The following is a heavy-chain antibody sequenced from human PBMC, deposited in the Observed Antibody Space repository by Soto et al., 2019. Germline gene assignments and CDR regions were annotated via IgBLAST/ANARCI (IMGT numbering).Heavy chain of an antibody. CDR3: AKGRGKNWNFDY. CDR1: GFTFSSYA. V-gene: IGHV3-23*01. D-gene: IGHD1-1*01. J-gene: IGHJ4*02. CDR2: ISGSGGTA. Sequence: EVQLLESGGGSVQPGGSLRLSCVASGFTFSSYAMHWVRRPPGKGLEWVSSISGSGGTAYYADSVKGRFSISRDSLVNTLYLQMNSLSAEDTAVYYCAKGRGKNWNFDYWGQGTLVTVSP.